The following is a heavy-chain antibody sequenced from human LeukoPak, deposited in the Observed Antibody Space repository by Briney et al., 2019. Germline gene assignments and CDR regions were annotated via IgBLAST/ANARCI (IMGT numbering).Heavy chain of an antibody. CDR3: ARPNEISIVVVPAARGSYYGMDV. Sequence: AASVKVSCKASGGTFSSYAISWVRQAPGQGLEWMGGIIPIFGTANYAQKFQGRVTITADESTSTAYMELSSLRSEDTAVYYCARPNEISIVVVPAARGSYYGMDVWGQGTTVTVSS. CDR1: GGTFSSYA. V-gene: IGHV1-69*13. J-gene: IGHJ6*02. D-gene: IGHD2-2*01. CDR2: IIPIFGTA.